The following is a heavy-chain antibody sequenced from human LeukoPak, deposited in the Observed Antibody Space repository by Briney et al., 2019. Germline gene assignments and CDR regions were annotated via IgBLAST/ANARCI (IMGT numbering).Heavy chain of an antibody. Sequence: ASVKVSCKASGYTFINNWMHWVRQAPGQGLEWIGLINPTGTGTLYAQKFQGRVTMTRDMSTSTDYMELSSLRSEDTAVYYCARDRHSGYGSGPWYAFDIWGQGTMVTVSS. CDR2: INPTGTGT. CDR1: GYTFINNW. J-gene: IGHJ3*02. CDR3: ARDRHSGYGSGPWYAFDI. V-gene: IGHV1-46*01. D-gene: IGHD5-12*01.